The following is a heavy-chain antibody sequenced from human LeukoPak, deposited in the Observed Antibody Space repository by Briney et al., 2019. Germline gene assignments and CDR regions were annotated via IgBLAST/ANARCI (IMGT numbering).Heavy chain of an antibody. V-gene: IGHV4-59*01. D-gene: IGHD3-3*01. J-gene: IGHJ4*02. CDR3: ASTPLRFLQWLPSV. Sequence: SEILSLTCTVSGGSISNYYWSWIRQPPGKGLEWIGYIYYTGSTNYNPSLKSRVTISIDTSKNQFSLKLTSVTAADTAVYYCASTPLRFLQWLPSVWGQGTLVTVSS. CDR2: IYYTGST. CDR1: GGSISNYY.